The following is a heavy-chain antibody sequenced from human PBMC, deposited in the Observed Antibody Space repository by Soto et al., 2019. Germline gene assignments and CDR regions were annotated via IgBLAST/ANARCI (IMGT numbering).Heavy chain of an antibody. Sequence: QVQLVQSGAEVKKPGASVKVSCKTSGYTFTSYGISWVRQAPRQGLEWMGWISAYNGNTNYAQKLQGRVTMTTDTSTSIACVELRSLRSDDTSVYYCAIVGWGGGWPDLFDYWGQGTLVTVSS. D-gene: IGHD6-19*01. CDR2: ISAYNGNT. J-gene: IGHJ4*02. CDR3: AIVGWGGGWPDLFDY. CDR1: GYTFTSYG. V-gene: IGHV1-18*01.